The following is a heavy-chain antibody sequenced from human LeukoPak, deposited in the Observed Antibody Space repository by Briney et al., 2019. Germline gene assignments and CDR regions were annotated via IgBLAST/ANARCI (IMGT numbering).Heavy chain of an antibody. CDR2: IYYSGST. Sequence: SETLSLTCTVSGCSISSSSYYWVWIRQPPGKGLEWIGSIYYSGSTYYNPSLKSRVTISVDTSKNQFSLKLSSVTAADPAVYYCARHGGYYYYYGMDVWGQGTTVTVSS. CDR1: GCSISSSSYY. V-gene: IGHV4-39*01. D-gene: IGHD3-10*01. J-gene: IGHJ6*02. CDR3: ARHGGYYYYYGMDV.